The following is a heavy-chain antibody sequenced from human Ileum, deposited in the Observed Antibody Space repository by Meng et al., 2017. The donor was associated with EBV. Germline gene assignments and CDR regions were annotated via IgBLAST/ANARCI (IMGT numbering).Heavy chain of an antibody. V-gene: IGHV7-4-1*02. CDR1: AYSLTSYG. D-gene: IGHD4-23*01. Sequence: VHAGSYMKHPGASDKVSCHASAYSLTSYGITWVRQAPGQGLEWMGWINTNTGDPTYAQAFTGRFVFSFDTSLNTAYLQISNLKAEDTAVYYCARDLRAVGKDLDYWGQGTLVTVSS. CDR2: INTNTGDP. J-gene: IGHJ4*02. CDR3: ARDLRAVGKDLDY.